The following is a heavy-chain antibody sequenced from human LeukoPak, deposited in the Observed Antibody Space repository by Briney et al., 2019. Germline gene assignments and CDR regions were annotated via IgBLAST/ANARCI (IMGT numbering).Heavy chain of an antibody. V-gene: IGHV1-18*04. D-gene: IGHD3-10*01. CDR2: ISAYNGNT. CDR3: ARDLLVRGVIYWFDP. J-gene: IGHJ5*02. CDR1: GYTFTGSY. Sequence: ASVKVSCKASGYTFTGSYMHWVRQAPGQGLEWMGWISAYNGNTNYAQKLQGRVTMTTDTSTSTAYMELRSLRSDDTAVYYCARDLLVRGVIYWFDPWGQGTLVTVSS.